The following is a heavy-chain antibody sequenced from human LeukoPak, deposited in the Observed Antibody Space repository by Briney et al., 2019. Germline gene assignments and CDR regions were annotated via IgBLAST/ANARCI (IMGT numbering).Heavy chain of an antibody. V-gene: IGHV4-59*01. CDR1: GGCISSYY. J-gene: IGHJ3*02. D-gene: IGHD3-22*01. CDR3: AREGRRGSIYDIDAFDI. CDR2: IYESGST. Sequence: PSETLSLTCTVSGGCISSYYWSWIRQPPGKGLEGIGYIYESGSTNYNPSLKSRFTISVDTSRNQFSLKLSSVTAADTAVYYCAREGRRGSIYDIDAFDIRGQGTMVTVSS.